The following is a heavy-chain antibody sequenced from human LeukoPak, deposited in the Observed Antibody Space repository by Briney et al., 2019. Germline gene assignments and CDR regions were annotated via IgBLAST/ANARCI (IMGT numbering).Heavy chain of an antibody. CDR2: ISSDGSSP. Sequence: HSGGSLRLSCAASGFTFSAFWMHWVRQAPGKGLVWVSLISSDGSSPNYADSVKGRFTISRDNAKNTLYLQMNGLRAEDTAVYYCARSPSSLGDFDSWGQGSLVTVSS. CDR3: ARSPSSLGDFDS. D-gene: IGHD7-27*01. V-gene: IGHV3-74*01. CDR1: GFTFSAFW. J-gene: IGHJ4*02.